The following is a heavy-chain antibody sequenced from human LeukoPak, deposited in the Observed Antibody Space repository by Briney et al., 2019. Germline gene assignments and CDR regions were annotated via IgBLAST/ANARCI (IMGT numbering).Heavy chain of an antibody. D-gene: IGHD4-11*01. Sequence: SETLSLTCTVSGGSISSSGYYWGWIRQPPGKGPEGIGNIYYTGSTYYNPSLKSRVTMSLDMSKNQFSLNLSSVTVADTAVYYCVRHWPSDYRVNDMDVWGQGTTVIVSS. J-gene: IGHJ6*02. V-gene: IGHV4-39*01. CDR3: VRHWPSDYRVNDMDV. CDR2: IYYTGST. CDR1: GGSISSSGYY.